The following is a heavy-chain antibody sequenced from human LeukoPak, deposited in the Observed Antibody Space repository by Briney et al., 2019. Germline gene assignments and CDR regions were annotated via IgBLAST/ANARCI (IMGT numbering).Heavy chain of an antibody. J-gene: IGHJ4*02. CDR2: TYYRSKWDN. D-gene: IGHD3-3*02. CDR1: GDSVSSNTAA. V-gene: IGHV6-1*01. CDR3: ARSISSGGFRPDD. Sequence: SQTLSLTCAISGDSVSSNTAAWNWIRQSPSRGLEWLGCTYYRSKWDNDYSVSVKSPITINPDTSKNQFPLQLYSATPEETALYYCARSISSGGFRPDDWGQRTLATVSS.